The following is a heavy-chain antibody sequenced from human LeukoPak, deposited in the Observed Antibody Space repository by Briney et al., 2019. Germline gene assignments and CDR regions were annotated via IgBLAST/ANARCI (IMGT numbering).Heavy chain of an antibody. CDR1: GFTFSSYA. J-gene: IGHJ4*02. CDR2: NSGSGGST. Sequence: GGSLRLSRAASGFTFSSYAMSWVRQAPAKGLEWVSSNSGSGGSTYYADSVKGRLTISRHNSKNTLYLQMNSLRAEDTAVYYCAKPSGYYYDYFDYWGQGTLVTVSS. V-gene: IGHV3-23*01. CDR3: AKPSGYYYDYFDY. D-gene: IGHD3-22*01.